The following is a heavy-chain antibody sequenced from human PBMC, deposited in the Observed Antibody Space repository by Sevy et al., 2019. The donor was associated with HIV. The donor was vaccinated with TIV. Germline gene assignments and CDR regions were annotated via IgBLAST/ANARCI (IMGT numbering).Heavy chain of an antibody. CDR3: AAVAADRGYFNI. Sequence: GGSLRLSCAASGFTFSSYSMDWVRQAPGKGLKWIGRIRNKAKSSTTEYAASVKGRFTITRDDSKNSLYLQMNSLKTEDTARYYCAAVAADRGYFNIWGRGTLVTVSS. D-gene: IGHD6-19*01. J-gene: IGHJ2*01. CDR2: IRNKAKSSTT. CDR1: GFTFSSYS. V-gene: IGHV3-72*01.